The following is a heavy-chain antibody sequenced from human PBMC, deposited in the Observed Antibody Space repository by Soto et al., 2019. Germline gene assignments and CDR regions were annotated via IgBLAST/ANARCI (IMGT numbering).Heavy chain of an antibody. V-gene: IGHV4-59*01. CDR1: GGSISSYY. D-gene: IGHD3-22*01. CDR3: ARGTSYYDSSGYYRYYFDY. Sequence: SETLSLTCTVSGGSISSYYWSWIRQPPGKGLEWIGYIYYSGSTNYNPSLKSRVTISVDTSKNQFSLKLSSVTAADTAVYYCARGTSYYDSSGYYRYYFDYWGQGTLVTVSS. CDR2: IYYSGST. J-gene: IGHJ4*02.